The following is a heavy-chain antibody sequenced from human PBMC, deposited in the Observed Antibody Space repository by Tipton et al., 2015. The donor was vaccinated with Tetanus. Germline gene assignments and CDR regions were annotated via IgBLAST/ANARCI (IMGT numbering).Heavy chain of an antibody. V-gene: IGHV4-4*07. CDR2: IYPGGSA. CDR3: ARERLGPVTGTRYYFDY. Sequence: TLSLTCTVSRASMNSYYWTWIRQSAGKRLEWIGGIYPGGSATYNPSLESRVTMSVDTSKSHCSLSLTSVTAADTAVYYCARERLGPVTGTRYYFDYWGQGIPVIVSS. CDR1: RASMNSYY. D-gene: IGHD6-19*01. J-gene: IGHJ4*02.